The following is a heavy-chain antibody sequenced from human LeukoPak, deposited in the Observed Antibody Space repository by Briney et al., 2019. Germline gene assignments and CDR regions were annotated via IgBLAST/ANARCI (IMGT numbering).Heavy chain of an antibody. CDR2: ISGSGSTI. D-gene: IGHD5-12*01. CDR1: GFIFSSYE. CDR3: ARDFGGYEQFDC. Sequence: PGGSLRLSCAASGFIFSSYEMNWVRQAPGKALEWVSYISGSGSTIYYADSVQGRFTISRDNAKNSLYLQMNSLRAEDTAIYYCARDFGGYEQFDCWGQGTLVTVSS. V-gene: IGHV3-48*03. J-gene: IGHJ4*02.